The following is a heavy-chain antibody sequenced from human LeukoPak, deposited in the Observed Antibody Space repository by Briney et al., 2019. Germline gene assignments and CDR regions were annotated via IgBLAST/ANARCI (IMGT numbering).Heavy chain of an antibody. V-gene: IGHV1-18*01. D-gene: IGHD3-16*02. CDR1: GYTFTSYG. J-gene: IGHJ4*02. CDR3: ARDDDYVLGSYRPHFDY. CDR2: ISAYNGNT. Sequence: ASVKVSCKASGYTFTSYGISWVRQAPGQGLEWMGWISAYNGNTNYAQKLQGRVTMTTDTSTSTAYMELRSLRSDDTAVYYCARDDDYVLGSYRPHFDYWGQGTLVTVSS.